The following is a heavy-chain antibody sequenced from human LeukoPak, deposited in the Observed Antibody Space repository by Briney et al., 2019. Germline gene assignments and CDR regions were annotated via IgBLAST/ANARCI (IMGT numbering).Heavy chain of an antibody. CDR1: GFTFSSYG. CDR2: TWYDGSHK. Sequence: GGSLRLSCAASGFTFSSYGMHWVRQAPGKGLEWVAVTWYDGSHKYYADAVKGRFTISRDNSENALSLQMNSLRAEDTAVYYCAKSLGAGSYFHYDHWGQGTLVTVSS. J-gene: IGHJ4*02. V-gene: IGHV3-33*06. D-gene: IGHD3-10*01. CDR3: AKSLGAGSYFHYDH.